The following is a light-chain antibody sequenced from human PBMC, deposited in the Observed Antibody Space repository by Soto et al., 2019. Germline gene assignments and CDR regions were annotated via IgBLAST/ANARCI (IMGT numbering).Light chain of an antibody. CDR2: EVT. CDR3: CSYTGSSNV. V-gene: IGLV2-14*01. CDR1: STDGNGHNY. Sequence: QSVLTQPASVSGSPGQSITLSCTGTSTDGNGHNYVSWYQQQPGKAPTVIIYEVTNRPSGICDRLSGSKFVNTGSLSISGLQAEDEADYDSCSYTGSSNVFGTGTNVTVL. J-gene: IGLJ1*01.